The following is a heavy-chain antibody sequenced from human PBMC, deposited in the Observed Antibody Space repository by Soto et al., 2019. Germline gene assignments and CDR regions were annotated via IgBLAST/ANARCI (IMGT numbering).Heavy chain of an antibody. Sequence: PSETLSLTCTVSGGSISSYYWSWIRQPPGKGLEWIGYIYYSGSTNYNPSLKSRVTISVDTSKNQFSLKLSSVTAADTAVYYCASWYQLPNLGRGFDPWGQGTLVTVSS. J-gene: IGHJ5*02. CDR1: GGSISSYY. V-gene: IGHV4-59*01. D-gene: IGHD2-2*01. CDR2: IYYSGST. CDR3: ASWYQLPNLGRGFDP.